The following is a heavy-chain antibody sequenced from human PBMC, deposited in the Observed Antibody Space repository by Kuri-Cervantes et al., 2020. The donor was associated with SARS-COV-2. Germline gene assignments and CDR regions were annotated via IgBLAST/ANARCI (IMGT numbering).Heavy chain of an antibody. CDR1: GYTFTGYY. J-gene: IGHJ4*02. CDR3: ARKVGGDYYFDY. Sequence: ASVKXSCXASGYTFTGYYMHWVRQTPGQGLEWMGWINPNSGGTNYAQKFQGRVTMTRDTSISTAYMELSRLRSDDTAVYYCARKVGGDYYFDYWGQGTVVTVSS. CDR2: INPNSGGT. D-gene: IGHD2-21*02. V-gene: IGHV1-2*02.